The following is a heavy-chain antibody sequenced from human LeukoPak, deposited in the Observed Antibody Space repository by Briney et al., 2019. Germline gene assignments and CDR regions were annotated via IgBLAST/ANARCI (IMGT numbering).Heavy chain of an antibody. J-gene: IGHJ4*02. CDR3: ARRGRSSSVLFDY. CDR1: GFTFSSYW. D-gene: IGHD6-13*01. V-gene: IGHV3-7*01. CDR2: IKQDGSEK. Sequence: GGSLRLSCAASGFTFSSYWMSWVRQAPGKGLEWVANIKQDGSEKYYVDSVKGRFTISRDNAKNSLYLQMNSLRAEDTAVYYCARRGRSSSVLFDYWGQGTLVTVSS.